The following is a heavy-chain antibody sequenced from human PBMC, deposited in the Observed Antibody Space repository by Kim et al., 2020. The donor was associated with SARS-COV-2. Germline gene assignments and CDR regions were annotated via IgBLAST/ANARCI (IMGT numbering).Heavy chain of an antibody. CDR2: IYYSGST. V-gene: IGHV4-31*03. J-gene: IGHJ2*01. CDR1: GGSTSSGGYY. D-gene: IGHD3-10*01. Sequence: SETLSLTCTVSGGSTSSGGYYWSWIRQHPGKGLEWIGYIYYSGSTYYNPSLKSRVTISVDTSKNQFSLKLSSVTAADTAVYYCARDQQWFGEFQPWYFDLWGRGTLVTVSS. CDR3: ARDQQWFGEFQPWYFDL.